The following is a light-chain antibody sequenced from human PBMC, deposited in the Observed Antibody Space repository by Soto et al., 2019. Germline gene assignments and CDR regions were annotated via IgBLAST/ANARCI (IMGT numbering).Light chain of an antibody. CDR1: QSIRSY. V-gene: IGKV1-39*01. CDR3: QQSYSTFVT. CDR2: AAS. Sequence: DIQMTQSPSSLSASIGDRVTITCRASQSIRSYLNWYQQKPGKAPKLLMYAASSLQSGVPSRFSGSGSGTDFTLTISSLQPEDFATYYCQQSYSTFVTFGQGTKLEIK. J-gene: IGKJ2*01.